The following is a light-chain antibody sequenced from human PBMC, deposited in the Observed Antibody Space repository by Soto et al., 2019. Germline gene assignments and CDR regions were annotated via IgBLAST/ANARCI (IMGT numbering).Light chain of an antibody. Sequence: QSALTQPASVSGSPGQSITISCTGTSSDVGGYNYVSWYQQHPGKALKLMIYEVSNRPSGVSNRFSGSTSGNTAFLTISGVQAEDEADYYCSSYTSSSTPYVFGTGTKVTVL. CDR3: SSYTSSSTPYV. J-gene: IGLJ1*01. CDR2: EVS. V-gene: IGLV2-14*01. CDR1: SSDVGGYNY.